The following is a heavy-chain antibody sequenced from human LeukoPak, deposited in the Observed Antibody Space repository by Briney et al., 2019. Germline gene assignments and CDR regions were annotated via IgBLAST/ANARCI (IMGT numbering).Heavy chain of an antibody. CDR1: GGSISSGGYS. V-gene: IGHV4-30-2*01. CDR3: ARHDYYYDSSGHGWYFDY. Sequence: SETLSLTCAVSGGSISSGGYSWSWIRQPPGKGLEWIGYIYHSGSTYYNPSLKSRVTISVDRSKNQFSLKLSSVTAADTAVYYCARHDYYYDSSGHGWYFDYWGQGTLVTVSS. CDR2: IYHSGST. D-gene: IGHD3-22*01. J-gene: IGHJ4*02.